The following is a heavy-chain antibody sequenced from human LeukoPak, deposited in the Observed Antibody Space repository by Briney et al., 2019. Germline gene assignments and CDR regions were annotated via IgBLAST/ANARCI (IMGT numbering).Heavy chain of an antibody. V-gene: IGHV4-4*02. CDR1: GESISSDNAYY. D-gene: IGHD3-16*01. CDR3: GRGTDYVWET. Sequence: PSETLSLTCAVSGESISSDNAYYWSWARQPPGQGLEWIGEIHLSGGANYDSSFKSRVTISVDKSRNQISLELNSVTAADTAVYHCGRGTDYVWETWGQGTLVTVSS. J-gene: IGHJ4*02. CDR2: IHLSGGA.